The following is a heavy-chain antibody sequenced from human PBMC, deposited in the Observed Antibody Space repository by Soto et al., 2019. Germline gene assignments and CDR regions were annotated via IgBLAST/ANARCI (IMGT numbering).Heavy chain of an antibody. J-gene: IGHJ6*02. Sequence: QVQVVQSGDEVKKPGASVKVSCKASGYTFTNYGFSSVRQAPGQGLEWMGWISGYNGNTKYAEKFQGRVTMTTDTSTSTAHMELSSLRSDDTAVYYCVREGQARCYYYGMDVWGQGTAVTVSS. CDR3: VREGQARCYYYGMDV. CDR2: ISGYNGNT. CDR1: GYTFTNYG. V-gene: IGHV1-18*01.